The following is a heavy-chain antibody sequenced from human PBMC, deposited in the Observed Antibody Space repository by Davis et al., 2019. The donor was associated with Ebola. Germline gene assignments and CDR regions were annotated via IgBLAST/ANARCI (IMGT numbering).Heavy chain of an antibody. CDR1: GYTFTSYG. CDR2: ISAYNGNT. CDR3: ARVITMIVAGSWFDP. J-gene: IGHJ5*02. Sequence: ASVKVSCKASGYTFTSYGISWVRQAPGQGLEWMGWISAYNGNTNYAQKLQGRVTMNTDTSTITAYIELRSLRSDDTAVYYCARVITMIVAGSWFDPWGQGTLVTVSS. D-gene: IGHD3-22*01. V-gene: IGHV1-18*01.